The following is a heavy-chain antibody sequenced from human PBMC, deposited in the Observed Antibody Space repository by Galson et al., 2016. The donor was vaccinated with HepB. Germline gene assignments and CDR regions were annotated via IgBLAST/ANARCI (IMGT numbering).Heavy chain of an antibody. CDR3: ARLGGSGWTSDF. V-gene: IGHV3-7*01. Sequence: SLRLSCAVSGFTLSYHWMNWVRQAPGKGLEWVATIKGDGSEKRYVDSVKGRFTLSRGNAESSLFLQMDSLRAEATAVYYCARLGGSGWTSDFWGQGTLVTVSS. CDR2: IKGDGSEK. CDR1: GFTLSYHW. J-gene: IGHJ4*02. D-gene: IGHD6-19*01.